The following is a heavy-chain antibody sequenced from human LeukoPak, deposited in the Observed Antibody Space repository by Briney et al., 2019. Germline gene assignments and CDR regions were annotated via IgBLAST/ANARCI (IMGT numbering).Heavy chain of an antibody. CDR3: ARVLKQWLVGIDYFDY. D-gene: IGHD6-19*01. CDR2: ISGSGGST. Sequence: GGSLRLSCAASGFTFSSYAMNWVRQAPGKGLEWVSSISGSGGSTYYADSVKGRFTISRDNAKNTLYLQMNSLRAEDTAVYYCARVLKQWLVGIDYFDYWGQGTLVTVSS. V-gene: IGHV3-23*01. J-gene: IGHJ4*02. CDR1: GFTFSSYA.